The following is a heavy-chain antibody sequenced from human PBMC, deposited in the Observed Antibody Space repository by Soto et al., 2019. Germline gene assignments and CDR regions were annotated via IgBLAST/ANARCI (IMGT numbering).Heavy chain of an antibody. CDR2: IYSSGST. CDR1: GGAINSYY. J-gene: IGHJ5*02. V-gene: IGHV4-4*07. Sequence: SETLSLTCTVSGGAINSYYWTWIRQPAGKGLEWIGRIYSSGSTKYNPSLQSRVTMSLDTSKNQFSLRLTSVTAADTAVYYCARGQRFSDWFDPWGQGPVVTVSS. D-gene: IGHD3-3*01. CDR3: ARGQRFSDWFDP.